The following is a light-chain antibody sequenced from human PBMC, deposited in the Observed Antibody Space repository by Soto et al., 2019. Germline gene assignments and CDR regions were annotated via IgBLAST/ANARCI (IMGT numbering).Light chain of an antibody. J-gene: IGKJ1*01. Sequence: DIQMTQSPSTLSASIGDRVTITCRTSQSVDSWLAWYQQKPGKAPKLLSYKASSLQTGVPSRFSGSGSGTEFTLTISSLQPDDFATYYRQHYTDYSRMFGQGTKVEIK. CDR2: KAS. CDR1: QSVDSW. V-gene: IGKV1-5*03. CDR3: QHYTDYSRM.